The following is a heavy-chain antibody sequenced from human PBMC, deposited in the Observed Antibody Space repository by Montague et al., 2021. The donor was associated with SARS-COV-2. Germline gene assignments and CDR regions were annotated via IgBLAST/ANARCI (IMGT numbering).Heavy chain of an antibody. D-gene: IGHD6-13*01. Sequence: SETLSLTCTVSGGSISSSSYYWIWIRQPPGKGLEWIGSNNYSGSTYYNPSLNSRVTISVDTSKNQLSLKLISVTAADTAVYYCARLGRQQLVRLSGMDVWGQGTTVTVSS. V-gene: IGHV4-39*07. J-gene: IGHJ6*02. CDR3: ARLGRQQLVRLSGMDV. CDR2: NNYSGST. CDR1: GGSISSSSYY.